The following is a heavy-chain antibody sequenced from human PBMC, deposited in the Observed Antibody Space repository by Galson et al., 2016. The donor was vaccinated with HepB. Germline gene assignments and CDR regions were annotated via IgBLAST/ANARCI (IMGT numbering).Heavy chain of an antibody. CDR2: ISSDGSKE. CDR3: AKDNAAWLVDY. V-gene: IGHV3-30*09. CDR1: GFTFSRYT. Sequence: SLRLSCAASGFTFSRYTMHWVRLAPGKGLEWVAVISSDGSKEYYADSVKGRFAISRDNSRNTLYLQMNSLRAEDAAVYYCAKDNAAWLVDYWGQGSLVTVSS. D-gene: IGHD6-19*01. J-gene: IGHJ4*02.